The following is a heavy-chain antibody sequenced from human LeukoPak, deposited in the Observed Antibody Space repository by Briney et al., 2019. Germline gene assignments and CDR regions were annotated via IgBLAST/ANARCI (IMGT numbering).Heavy chain of an antibody. CDR3: ARGQSGYSYGYYYYYMDV. V-gene: IGHV1-18*01. Sequence: GASVKVSCKASVSPFTSYGINWVRQAPGQGLEWMGWISAYNGNTNYAQKLQGRVTMTTDTSTSTAYMELRGLRSDDTAVYYCARGQSGYSYGYYYYYMDVWGKGTTVTVSS. J-gene: IGHJ6*03. CDR2: ISAYNGNT. D-gene: IGHD5-18*01. CDR1: VSPFTSYG.